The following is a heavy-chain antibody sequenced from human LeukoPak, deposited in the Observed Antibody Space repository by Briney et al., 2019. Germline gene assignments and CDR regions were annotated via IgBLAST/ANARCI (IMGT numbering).Heavy chain of an antibody. D-gene: IGHD4-17*01. CDR3: AREGIYGDYRH. V-gene: IGHV4-61*02. CDR2: IDTIGST. J-gene: IGHJ4*02. Sequence: PSETLSLTCTVSGGSISSGSYYWSWIRQPAGNGLEWIGRIDTIGSTNYNPSLKSRVTMSADTSKKQFSLKLRSVTAADTAVYYCAREGIYGDYRHWGQGTLVTVSS. CDR1: GGSISSGSYY.